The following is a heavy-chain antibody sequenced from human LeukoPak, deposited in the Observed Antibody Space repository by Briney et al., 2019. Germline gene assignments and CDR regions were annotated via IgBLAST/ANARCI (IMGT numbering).Heavy chain of an antibody. Sequence: GASVKVSCKASGYTFTGYYMHWVRQAPGQGLEWMGWINPSSGGTNYAQKFQGRVTMTRDTSISTAYMELSRLRSDDTAVYYCARDVAYCGGDCYSDNWFDPWGQGTLVTASS. D-gene: IGHD2-21*02. CDR3: ARDVAYCGGDCYSDNWFDP. CDR2: INPSSGGT. J-gene: IGHJ5*02. V-gene: IGHV1-2*02. CDR1: GYTFTGYY.